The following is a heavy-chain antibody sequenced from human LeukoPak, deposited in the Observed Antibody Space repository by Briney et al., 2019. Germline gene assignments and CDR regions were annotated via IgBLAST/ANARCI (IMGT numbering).Heavy chain of an antibody. CDR3: ARAWEYGDPYGYFDL. D-gene: IGHD4-17*01. V-gene: IGHV3-66*01. CDR1: GFTVSSNY. J-gene: IGHJ2*01. CDR2: IYSGGST. Sequence: GGSLRLSCAASGFTVSSNYMSWVRQAPGKGLEWVSVIYSGGSTYYADSVKGRFTISRDNSKNTLYLQMNSLRAEDTAVYYCARAWEYGDPYGYFDLWGRGTLVTVSS.